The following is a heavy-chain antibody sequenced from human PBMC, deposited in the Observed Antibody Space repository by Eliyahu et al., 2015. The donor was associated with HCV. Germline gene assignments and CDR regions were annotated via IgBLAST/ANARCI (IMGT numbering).Heavy chain of an antibody. CDR3: TIVAGLEWLIPDPQDYGMDV. J-gene: IGHJ6*02. CDR2: IRSKAYGGTT. Sequence: EVQLVESGGGLVKPGRSLRLSCTASGFTFGDYAMXWFRQAPGKGLEWVGFIRSKAYGGTTEYAASVKGRFTISRDDSKSIAYLQMNSLKTEDTAVYYCTIVAGLEWLIPDPQDYGMDVWGQGTTVTVSS. V-gene: IGHV3-49*05. D-gene: IGHD3-3*01. CDR1: GFTFGDYA.